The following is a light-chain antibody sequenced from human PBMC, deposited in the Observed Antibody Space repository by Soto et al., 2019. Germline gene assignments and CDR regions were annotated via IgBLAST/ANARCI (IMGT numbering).Light chain of an antibody. V-gene: IGLV2-18*02. J-gene: IGLJ1*01. CDR2: EVT. CDR1: RSDVGSYTR. CDR3: CSYTDSDTFV. Sequence: QSVLTQPPSVSGSLGQSVTISCTGTRSDVGSYTRVSWYQQTPGTAPKVIIYEVTNRPSGVPDRFSGSKSANTASLTISGLQAEDEADYYCCSYTDSDTFVFGTGTQLTVL.